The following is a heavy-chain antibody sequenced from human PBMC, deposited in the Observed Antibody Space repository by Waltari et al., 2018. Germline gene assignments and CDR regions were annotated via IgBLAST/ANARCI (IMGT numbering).Heavy chain of an antibody. D-gene: IGHD3-3*01. J-gene: IGHJ4*02. CDR2: INGNSGDT. V-gene: IGHV4-34*10. CDR1: GGSFRNYW. CDR3: AASPGFYYLDY. Sequence: QVQLQESGPGLVKSSETLSLTCAVSGGSFRNYWWSWIRQAPGKEPEWIGEINGNSGDTNFTPPLKSRVTMSKDASKNQFSLKLNSVTAADTAVYYCAASPGFYYLDYWGQGVLVTVST.